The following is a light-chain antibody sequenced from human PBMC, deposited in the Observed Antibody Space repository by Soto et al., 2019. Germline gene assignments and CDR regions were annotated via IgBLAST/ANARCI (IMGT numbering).Light chain of an antibody. J-gene: IGKJ5*01. Sequence: DIQMTQAPSSLSASVGDSVTITCRPSQGVNSWLAWHQQRPEKAPTSLISFNLQSGVPSSFSGSESGPDFALAISSLQPEDFAIYYCQQYNSYPPITFGQGTRLEI. CDR3: QQYNSYPPIT. CDR2: F. V-gene: IGKV1D-16*01. CDR1: QGVNSW.